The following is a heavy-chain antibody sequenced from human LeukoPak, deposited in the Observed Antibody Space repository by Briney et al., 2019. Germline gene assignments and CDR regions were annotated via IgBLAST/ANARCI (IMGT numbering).Heavy chain of an antibody. CDR1: GFKFSDHY. CDR3: ARDSSSSDTFDY. V-gene: IGHV3-21*01. Sequence: GGSLRLSCAASGFKFSDHYIDWVRQAPGKGLEWVSSISSSSSYIYYADSVKGRFTISRDNAKNSLYLQMNSLRAEDTAVYYCARDSSSSDTFDYWGQGTLVTVSS. CDR2: ISSSSSYI. D-gene: IGHD6-13*01. J-gene: IGHJ4*02.